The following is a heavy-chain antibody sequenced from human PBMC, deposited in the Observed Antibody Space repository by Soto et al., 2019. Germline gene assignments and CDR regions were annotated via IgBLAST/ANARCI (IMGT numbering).Heavy chain of an antibody. V-gene: IGHV3-23*01. D-gene: IGHD1-1*01. Sequence: GGSLRLSCAASGFTFSSYAMTWVRQAPGKGLEWVSVISRSGGSTYSADSVKGRFTISRDNSKNTLYLQMNSLRGEDTAVYYCAKVASTDRSDWNHVDYWGQGTLVTVSS. CDR1: GFTFSSYA. J-gene: IGHJ4*02. CDR2: ISRSGGST. CDR3: AKVASTDRSDWNHVDY.